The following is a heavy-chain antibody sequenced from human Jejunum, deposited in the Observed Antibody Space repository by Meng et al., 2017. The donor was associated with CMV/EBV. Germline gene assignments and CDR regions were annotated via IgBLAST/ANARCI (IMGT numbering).Heavy chain of an antibody. CDR2: ISVSDSIT. Sequence: ASGFTFSSYAMSWVRQARGKGLEWVSSISVSDSITYYADSVRGRFTISRDNSKNTLYLQINSLRPDDTAVYYCATRDGQWLVPFHYWGQGTLVTVSS. D-gene: IGHD6-19*01. J-gene: IGHJ4*02. V-gene: IGHV3-23*01. CDR3: ATRDGQWLVPFHY. CDR1: GFTFSSYA.